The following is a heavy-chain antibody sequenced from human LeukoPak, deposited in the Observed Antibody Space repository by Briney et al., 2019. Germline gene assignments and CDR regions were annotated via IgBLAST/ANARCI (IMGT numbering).Heavy chain of an antibody. CDR2: INPNSGGT. Sequence: GASVKVSCKASGYTFTSYDINWVRQATGQGLEWMGWINPNSGGTNYAQKFQGRVTMTRDTSISTAYMELSRLRSDDTAVYYCARDDYGHKFDCWGQGTLVIVSS. V-gene: IGHV1-2*02. D-gene: IGHD4-17*01. CDR3: ARDDYGHKFDC. CDR1: GYTFTSYD. J-gene: IGHJ4*02.